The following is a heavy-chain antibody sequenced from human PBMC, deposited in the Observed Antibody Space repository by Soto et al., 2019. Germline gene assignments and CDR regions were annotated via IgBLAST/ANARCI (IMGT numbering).Heavy chain of an antibody. D-gene: IGHD6-6*01. J-gene: IGHJ4*02. CDR1: SGSLSGYY. V-gene: IGHV4-34*01. CDR3: ARAPKVSGSAQTRPDF. CDR2: ISPSGTT. Sequence: SETLSLTCSLYSGSLSGYYWGWIRQPPGKGLEWIGEISPSGTTNYSPSLKSRVSISVDTSKNQFSLNLTSLTAADTAVYYCARAPKVSGSAQTRPDFWGQGSLVTVSS.